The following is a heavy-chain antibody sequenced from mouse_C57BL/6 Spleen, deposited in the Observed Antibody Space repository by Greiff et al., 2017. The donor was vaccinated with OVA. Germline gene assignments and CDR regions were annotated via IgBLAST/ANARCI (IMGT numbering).Heavy chain of an antibody. J-gene: IGHJ3*01. CDR1: GYTFTSYW. Sequence: HVQLQPPWAELVKPGASVKLSCKASGYTFTSYWMHWLKQRPGRGLEWIVRIDPNSGGTKYNEKFKSKAKRNGDKHSSTAYRQLSSLTSEDSAVYYCARYGNYGDWFAYWGKGTLVTVSA. D-gene: IGHD2-1*01. CDR2: IDPNSGGT. V-gene: IGHV1-72*01. CDR3: ARYGNYGDWFAY.